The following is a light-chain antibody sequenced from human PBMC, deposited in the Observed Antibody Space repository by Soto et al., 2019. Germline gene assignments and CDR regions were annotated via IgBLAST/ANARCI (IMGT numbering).Light chain of an antibody. CDR1: QSLIHSDGNTY. V-gene: IGKV2-30*02. CDR2: KVS. CDR3: MQGTHWPWT. J-gene: IGKJ1*01. Sequence: DVVMTQSPISLPVTLGQPASISCRSSQSLIHSDGNTYLNWFQQRPGQSPRRLIYKVSDRDSGVPDRFTGSGSGTDFTLKISRVEAEDVGVYYCMQGTHWPWTFGKGTEVEIK.